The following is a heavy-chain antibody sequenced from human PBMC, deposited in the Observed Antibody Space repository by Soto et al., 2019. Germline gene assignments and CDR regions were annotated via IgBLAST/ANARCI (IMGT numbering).Heavy chain of an antibody. CDR1: GYTFTNYY. J-gene: IGHJ4*02. CDR3: ARGHSPIGYCSGGRCNYFDY. CDR2: INPRGGST. D-gene: IGHD2-15*01. V-gene: IGHV1-46*01. Sequence: QVQLVQSGAEVKKPGASVKVSCKASGYTFTNYYIHWVRQTPGQGLEWRGIINPRGGSTSYAQKFQGRVTMTRDTSTGTVYMELSSLRSEDTAVYYCARGHSPIGYCSGGRCNYFDYWGKGTLVTVSS.